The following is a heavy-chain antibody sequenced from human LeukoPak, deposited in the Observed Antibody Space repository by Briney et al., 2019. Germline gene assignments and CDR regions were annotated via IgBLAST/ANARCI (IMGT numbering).Heavy chain of an antibody. J-gene: IGHJ3*02. CDR3: ARNRGYCSGGSCTLAAFDI. CDR1: GFTFSSYA. Sequence: GGSLRLSCAASGFTFSSYAMHWVRQAPGKGLEYVSAISSNGGSTYYANSVKGRFTISRDNSKNTLYLQMGSLRAEDMAVYYCARNRGYCSGGSCTLAAFDIWGQGTMVTVSS. CDR2: ISSNGGST. V-gene: IGHV3-64*01. D-gene: IGHD2-15*01.